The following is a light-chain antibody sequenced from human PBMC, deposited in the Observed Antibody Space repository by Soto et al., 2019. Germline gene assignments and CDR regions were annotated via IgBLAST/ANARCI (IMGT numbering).Light chain of an antibody. CDR2: AAS. Sequence: AIRMTQSPSSFSASTGDRVTITCRASQGISSYLAWYQQKPGKAPKLLIYAASTLQSGVPSRFSGSGSGTEFTLTISCLQSEDFATYYCQQYYSYPLTFGGGTKV. CDR1: QGISSY. J-gene: IGKJ4*01. CDR3: QQYYSYPLT. V-gene: IGKV1-8*01.